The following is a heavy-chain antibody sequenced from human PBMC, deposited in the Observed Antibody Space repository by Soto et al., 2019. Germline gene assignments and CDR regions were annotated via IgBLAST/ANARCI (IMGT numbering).Heavy chain of an antibody. J-gene: IGHJ4*02. CDR1: GDSVSSNSAA. Sequence: SQTLSLTCAISGDSVSSNSAAWNWIRQSPSRGLEWLGRTYYRSKWYNDYAVSVKSRITINPDTSKNQFSLQLNSVTPEDTAVYYCARELAATLWIEGYNSYTSFDYWGQGTLVTVSS. D-gene: IGHD2-15*01. CDR2: TYYRSKWYN. CDR3: ARELAATLWIEGYNSYTSFDY. V-gene: IGHV6-1*01.